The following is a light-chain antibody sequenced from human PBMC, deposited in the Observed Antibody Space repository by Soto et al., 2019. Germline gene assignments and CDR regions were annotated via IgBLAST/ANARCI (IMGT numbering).Light chain of an antibody. Sequence: DIQMTQYPSTLSASVGDRVTITCRASQSISSWLAWYQQKPGKATKLLIYKASSLKSGVPSSFSGSGSGTEFTLTISSLQPDEFATYYCQQYNSYWRTFGQGTKVEIK. CDR3: QQYNSYWRT. V-gene: IGKV1-5*03. CDR2: KAS. J-gene: IGKJ1*01. CDR1: QSISSW.